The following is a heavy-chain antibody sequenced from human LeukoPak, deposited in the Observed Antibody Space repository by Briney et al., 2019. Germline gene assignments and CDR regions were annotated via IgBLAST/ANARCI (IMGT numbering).Heavy chain of an antibody. Sequence: SETLSLTCTVSGGSISSYYWSWIRQPPGKGLEWIGYIYYSGSTNYNPSLKSRVTISVDTSKNQFSLKLSSVTAADTAVYYCARALRSARGNWFDPWGQGTLVTVSS. CDR3: ARALRSARGNWFDP. J-gene: IGHJ5*02. CDR2: IYYSGST. V-gene: IGHV4-59*01. CDR1: GGSISSYY.